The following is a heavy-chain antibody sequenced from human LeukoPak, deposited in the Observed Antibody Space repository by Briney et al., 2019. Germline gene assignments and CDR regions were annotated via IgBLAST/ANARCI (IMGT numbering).Heavy chain of an antibody. CDR1: GFTFSSYA. V-gene: IGHV3-30-3*01. CDR3: AKDHPVFDY. Sequence: GGSLRLSCAASGFTFSSYAMHWVRQAPGKGLEWVAVISYDGSNKYYADSVKGRFTISRDNSKNTLYLQMNSLRAEDTAVYYCAKDHPVFDYWGQGTLVTVSS. J-gene: IGHJ4*02. CDR2: ISYDGSNK.